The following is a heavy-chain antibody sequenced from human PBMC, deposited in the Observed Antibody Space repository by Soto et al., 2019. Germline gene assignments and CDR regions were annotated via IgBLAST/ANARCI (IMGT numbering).Heavy chain of an antibody. CDR2: IYHSGST. J-gene: IGHJ5*02. CDR1: GGSISSGGYS. D-gene: IGHD3-10*01. CDR3: ARVGYGSGSYYSNWFDP. V-gene: IGHV4-30-2*01. Sequence: QLQLQESGSGLVKPSQTLSLTCAVSGGSISSGGYSWSWIRQPPGKGREGIGYIYHSGSTYYNPSLKSRVTISVDRSKNQFSLKLSSVTAADTAVYYCARVGYGSGSYYSNWFDPWGQGTLVTVSS.